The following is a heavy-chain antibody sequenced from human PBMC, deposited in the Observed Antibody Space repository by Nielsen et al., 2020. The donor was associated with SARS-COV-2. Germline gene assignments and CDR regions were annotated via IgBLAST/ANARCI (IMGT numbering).Heavy chain of an antibody. CDR2: IYYSGST. CDR3: ARRFRDGYNWGWFDP. D-gene: IGHD5-24*01. CDR1: GGSVSSGSYY. Sequence: SETLSLTCTVSGGSVSSGSYYWSWIRQPPGKGLEWIGYIYYSGSTNYNPSLKSRVTISVDTSKNQFSLKLSSVTAADTAVYYCARRFRDGYNWGWFDPWGQGTLVTVSS. J-gene: IGHJ5*02. V-gene: IGHV4-61*01.